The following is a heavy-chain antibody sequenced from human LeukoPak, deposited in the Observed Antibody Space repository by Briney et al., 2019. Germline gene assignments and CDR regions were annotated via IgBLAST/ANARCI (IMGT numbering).Heavy chain of an antibody. Sequence: PGGSLRLSCAASGFTFSSYAMSWVRQAPGKGLEWVSAISGSGGSTYYADSVKGRFTIPRDNSKNTLYLQMNSLRAEDTAVYYCAKGRMINSGASDIWGQGTMVTVSS. V-gene: IGHV3-23*01. CDR1: GFTFSSYA. CDR3: AKGRMINSGASDI. D-gene: IGHD3-22*01. CDR2: ISGSGGST. J-gene: IGHJ3*02.